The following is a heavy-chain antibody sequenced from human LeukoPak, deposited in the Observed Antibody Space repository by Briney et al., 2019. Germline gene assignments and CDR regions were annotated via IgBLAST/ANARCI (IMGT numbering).Heavy chain of an antibody. J-gene: IGHJ3*02. D-gene: IGHD1-1*01. CDR2: IDPSDSYT. V-gene: IGHV5-10-1*01. CDR3: ARRDFHLSSWNDERNAFDI. CDR1: GYSFTSCW. Sequence: GESLKISCKGSGYSFTSCWISWVRQMPGKGLEWMGRIDPSDSYTNYSPSFQGHVTISADKSISTAYLQWSSLKASDAAMYYCARRDFHLSSWNDERNAFDIWGQGTMVTVSS.